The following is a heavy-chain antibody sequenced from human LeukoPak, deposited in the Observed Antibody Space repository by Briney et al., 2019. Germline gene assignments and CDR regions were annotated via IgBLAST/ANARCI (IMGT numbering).Heavy chain of an antibody. D-gene: IGHD6-19*01. CDR2: LAHDGGDK. J-gene: IGHJ4*02. CDR1: GFTFNHYA. V-gene: IGHV3-30*04. CDR3: ARATHAVAGIDY. Sequence: ARSPRLSCAASGFTFNHYAMHWVRQAPGKGLEWGAVLAHDGGDKYFADSVKGRFTISRDNSKNTLYLQVSSLSAEDTAIYYCARATHAVAGIDYCGQGTLVTVSS.